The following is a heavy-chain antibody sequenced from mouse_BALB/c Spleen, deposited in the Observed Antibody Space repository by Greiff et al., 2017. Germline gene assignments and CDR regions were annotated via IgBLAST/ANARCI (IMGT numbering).Heavy chain of an antibody. D-gene: IGHD2-12*01. J-gene: IGHJ2*01. CDR3: AREYDGAFDY. V-gene: IGHV5-4*02. CDR1: GFTFSDYY. Sequence: EVQRVESGGGLVKPGGSLKLSCAASGFTFSDYYMYWVRQTPEKRLEWVATISDGGSYTYYPDSVKGRFTISRDNAKNNLYLQMSSLKSEDTAMYYCAREYDGAFDYWGQGTTLTVSS. CDR2: ISDGGSYT.